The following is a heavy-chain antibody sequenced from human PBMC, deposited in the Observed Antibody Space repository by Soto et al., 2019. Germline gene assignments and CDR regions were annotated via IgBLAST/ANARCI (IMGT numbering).Heavy chain of an antibody. CDR3: AEDRLVCICTSCFHVYGMDV. Sequence: GSLRLSCAASGXTFSTYAMHWVRQAPGKGLEWVAFISYDGSNKYYADSVKRLFTISRDNSKNRLYLQMNSLRAEDTAVYYFAEDRLVCICTSCFHVYGMDVWGQGTTGTVS. CDR1: GXTFSTYA. D-gene: IGHD2-2*01. V-gene: IGHV3-30*18. CDR2: ISYDGSNK. J-gene: IGHJ6*02.